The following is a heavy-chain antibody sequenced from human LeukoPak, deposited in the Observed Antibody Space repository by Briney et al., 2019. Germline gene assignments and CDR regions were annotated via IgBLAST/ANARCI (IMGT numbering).Heavy chain of an antibody. CDR1: GFTFSSYE. CDR2: ISGSGGST. J-gene: IGHJ4*02. CDR3: AKGRGYSIAAHDY. Sequence: GGSLRLSCAASGFTFSSYEMNWVRQAPGKGLEWVSAISGSGGSTYYADSVKGRFTISRDNSKNTLYLQMNSLRAEDTAVYYCAKGRGYSIAAHDYWSQGTLVTVSS. V-gene: IGHV3-23*01. D-gene: IGHD6-6*01.